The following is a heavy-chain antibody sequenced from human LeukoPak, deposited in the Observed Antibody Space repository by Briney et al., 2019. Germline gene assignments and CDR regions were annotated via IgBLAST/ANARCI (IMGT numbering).Heavy chain of an antibody. CDR2: INHSGST. CDR1: GFTFSSYA. Sequence: GSLRLSCAASGFTFSSYAMSWVRQPPGKGLEWIGEINHSGSTNYNPSLKSRVTISVDTSKNQFSLKLSSVTAADTAVYYCARGSLRYNYYYYYMDVWGKGTTVTVSS. V-gene: IGHV4-34*01. CDR3: ARGSLRYNYYYYYMDV. D-gene: IGHD4-17*01. J-gene: IGHJ6*03.